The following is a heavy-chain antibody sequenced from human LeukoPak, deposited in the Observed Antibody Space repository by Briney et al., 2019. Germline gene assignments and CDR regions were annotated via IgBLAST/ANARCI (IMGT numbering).Heavy chain of an antibody. J-gene: IGHJ4*02. CDR1: GFTFNNYA. CDR2: ISTSGDST. D-gene: IGHD2-15*01. CDR3: ARQLGYCSDGSCYFDY. V-gene: IGHV3-23*01. Sequence: GGSLRFSCAASGFTFNNYAMSWVRQAPGRGLEWVSAISTSGDSTYSADSVMGRFTISRDNSKNTLHLQMNSLRPEDTAVYHCARQLGYCSDGSCYFDYWGQGTLVTVSS.